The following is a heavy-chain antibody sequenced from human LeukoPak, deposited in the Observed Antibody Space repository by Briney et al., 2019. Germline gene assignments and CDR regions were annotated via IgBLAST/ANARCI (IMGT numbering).Heavy chain of an antibody. Sequence: GASVKVSCKASGYTFTSYGISWVRQAPGQGPEWMGWISAYNGNTNYAQKLQGRVTMTTDTSTSTAYMELRSLRSDDTAVYYCARDPNGQTNYYSYGMDVWGKGTTVTVSS. V-gene: IGHV1-18*04. CDR3: ARDPNGQTNYYSYGMDV. CDR2: ISAYNGNT. J-gene: IGHJ6*04. D-gene: IGHD2-8*01. CDR1: GYTFTSYG.